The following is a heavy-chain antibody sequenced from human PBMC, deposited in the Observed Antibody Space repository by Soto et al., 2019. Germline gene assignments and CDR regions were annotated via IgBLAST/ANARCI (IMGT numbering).Heavy chain of an antibody. Sequence: SETLSLTCAVSGGSISSGGYSWSWIRQPPGKGLEWIGYIYHSGSTYYNPSLKSRVTISVDRSKNQFSLKLSSVTAADTAVYYCARDGMRNCWNYIVYWGQGTLVTVSS. CDR1: GGSISSGGYS. CDR2: IYHSGST. V-gene: IGHV4-30-2*01. CDR3: ARDGMRNCWNYIVY. J-gene: IGHJ4*02. D-gene: IGHD2-21*01.